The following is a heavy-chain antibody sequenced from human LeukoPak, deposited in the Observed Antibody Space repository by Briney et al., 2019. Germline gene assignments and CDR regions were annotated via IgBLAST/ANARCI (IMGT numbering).Heavy chain of an antibody. D-gene: IGHD3-9*01. Sequence: AGSLRLSCAASGFTFSSYSMNWVRQAPGKGLEWVSSISSSSYIYYADSVKGRFTISRDNSKNTLYVEMSTLRAEDTAVYYCAKWGDYDILTGYYVSDFWGQGTLVTVSS. V-gene: IGHV3-21*04. CDR3: AKWGDYDILTGYYVSDF. CDR2: ISSSSYI. J-gene: IGHJ4*02. CDR1: GFTFSSYS.